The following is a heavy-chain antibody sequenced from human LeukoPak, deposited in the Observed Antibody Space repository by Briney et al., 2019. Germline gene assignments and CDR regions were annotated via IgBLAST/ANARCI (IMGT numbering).Heavy chain of an antibody. J-gene: IGHJ4*02. CDR2: ISSSSSYI. CDR1: GFTFSSYS. Sequence: GSLRLSCAASGFTFSSYSMNWVRQAPGKGLEWVSSISSSSSYIYYADSVKGRFTISRDNAKNSLYLQMNSLRAEDTAVYYCARDRGSYGYWIDYWGQGTLVTVSS. CDR3: ARDRGSYGYWIDY. D-gene: IGHD5-18*01. V-gene: IGHV3-21*01.